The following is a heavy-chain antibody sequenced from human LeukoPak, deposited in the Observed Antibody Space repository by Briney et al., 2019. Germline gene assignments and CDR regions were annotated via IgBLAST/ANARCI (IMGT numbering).Heavy chain of an antibody. V-gene: IGHV3-21*01. Sequence: GGSLRLSCAASGFTFSSYTLKWVRQAPGKRLEWVASITSTSTYIYYADSVQGRFAVSRDNAKNSLYLQMNSLRAEDTAVFYCVRRGPNNSGLDYWGQGTLVTVSS. CDR3: VRRGPNNSGLDY. CDR1: GFTFSSYT. J-gene: IGHJ4*02. CDR2: ITSTSTYI. D-gene: IGHD5-12*01.